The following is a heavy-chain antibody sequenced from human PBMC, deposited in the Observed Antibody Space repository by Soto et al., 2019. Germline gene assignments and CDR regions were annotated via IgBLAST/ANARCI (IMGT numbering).Heavy chain of an antibody. Sequence: GGSLRLSCAASGFTFSSYWMHWVRQAPGKGLVWVSRINSDGSSTSYADSVKGRFTISRDNAKNTLYLQMNSLRAEDTAVYYCARSYDYVWGSYRSGFFDYSGQGTLVTVSS. CDR2: INSDGSST. J-gene: IGHJ4*02. V-gene: IGHV3-74*01. D-gene: IGHD3-16*02. CDR1: GFTFSSYW. CDR3: ARSYDYVWGSYRSGFFDY.